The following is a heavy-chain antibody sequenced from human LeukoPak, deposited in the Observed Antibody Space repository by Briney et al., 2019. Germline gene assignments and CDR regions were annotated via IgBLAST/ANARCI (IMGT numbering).Heavy chain of an antibody. CDR2: IYTSGST. V-gene: IGHV4-61*02. CDR1: GGSISSGSYY. CDR3: AREGTTGTTTLLRYFDY. D-gene: IGHD1-1*01. Sequence: SSETLSLTCTVSGGSISSGSYYWSWIRQPAGKGLEWIGRIYTSGSTNYNPSLKSRVTMSVDTSKNQFSLKLSSVTAADTAVYYCAREGTTGTTTLLRYFDYWGQGTLVTVSS. J-gene: IGHJ4*02.